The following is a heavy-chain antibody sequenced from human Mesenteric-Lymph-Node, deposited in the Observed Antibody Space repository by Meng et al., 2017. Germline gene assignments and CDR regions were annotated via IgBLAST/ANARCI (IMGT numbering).Heavy chain of an antibody. J-gene: IGHJ4*02. D-gene: IGHD2-21*02. V-gene: IGHV3-23*01. CDR1: GFTFSSYA. CDR3: AKDRVTGSAPYFDY. Sequence: GESLKISCAASGFTFSSYAMSWVRQAPGKGLEWVSAISGSGGSTYYADSVKGRFTISRDNSKNTMYLQINSLRVEDTAVYYCAKDRVTGSAPYFDYWGQGTLVTVSS. CDR2: ISGSGGST.